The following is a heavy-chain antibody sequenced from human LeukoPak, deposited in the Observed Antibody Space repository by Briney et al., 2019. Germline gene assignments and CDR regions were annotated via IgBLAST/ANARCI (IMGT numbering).Heavy chain of an antibody. D-gene: IGHD6-13*01. J-gene: IGHJ4*02. CDR1: GFTFSNYW. CDR2: INSDGSSR. CDR3: ASASSHRIAAGGDY. Sequence: GGSLRLSCAASGFTFSNYWMHWVRQAPGKGRVWVSRINSDGSSRNYADSVKGRFTISSDNAKNTAYLQTNSLRAEGAAVYYCASASSHRIAAGGDYWGQGTLVTVSS. V-gene: IGHV3-74*01.